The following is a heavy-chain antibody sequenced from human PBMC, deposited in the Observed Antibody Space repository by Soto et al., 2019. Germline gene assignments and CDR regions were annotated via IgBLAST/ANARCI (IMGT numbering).Heavy chain of an antibody. Sequence: QVQLVESGGGVVQPGGSLRLSCAASGFILSDFAMHWVRQAPGRGLEWVAVILKDGKSKYYADSVRGRFTISSDTSKDTIFLQLTSLRLDDSAVYYCAKTGCNGGSCFSWFDPWGQGTPVIVSP. D-gene: IGHD2-15*01. J-gene: IGHJ5*02. CDR2: ILKDGKSK. V-gene: IGHV3-30*04. CDR1: GFILSDFA. CDR3: AKTGCNGGSCFSWFDP.